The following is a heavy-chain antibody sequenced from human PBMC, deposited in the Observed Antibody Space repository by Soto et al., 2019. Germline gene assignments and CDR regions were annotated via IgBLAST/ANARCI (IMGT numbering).Heavy chain of an antibody. CDR1: GFTFSSYG. J-gene: IGHJ4*02. D-gene: IGHD1-1*01. CDR2: ISYDGSNK. CDR3: ASERYT. Sequence: PGGSLRLSCAASGFTFSSYGMHWVRQAPGKGLEWVAVISYDGSNKYYADSVKGRFTISRDNAKNSLYLQMNSLRAEDTAVYYGASERYTWGLEDVLTISS. V-gene: IGHV3-30*03.